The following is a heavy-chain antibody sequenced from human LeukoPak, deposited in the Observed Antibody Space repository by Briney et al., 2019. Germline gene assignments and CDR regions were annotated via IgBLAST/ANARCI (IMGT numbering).Heavy chain of an antibody. Sequence: SVKVSCKASGGTFSSYAISWVRQAPGQGLEWMGGIIPIFGTANYAQKFQGRVTITTDESTSTAYMELSSLRSEDTAVYYCATGERGIITMVRPFDYWGQGTLVTVSS. V-gene: IGHV1-69*05. D-gene: IGHD3-10*01. CDR3: ATGERGIITMVRPFDY. CDR1: GGTFSSYA. J-gene: IGHJ4*02. CDR2: IIPIFGTA.